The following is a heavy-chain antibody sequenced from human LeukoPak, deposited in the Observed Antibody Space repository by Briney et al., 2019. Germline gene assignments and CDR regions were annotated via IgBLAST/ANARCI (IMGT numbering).Heavy chain of an antibody. D-gene: IGHD1-26*01. CDR1: GYTFTSYG. V-gene: IGHV1-18*01. CDR2: ISAYNGNT. CDR3: ARDGIDSGSHPTVDY. Sequence: EASVKVSCTASGYTFTSYGISWVRQAPGQGLEWMGWISAYNGNTNYAQKLQGRVTMTTDTSTSTAYMELRSLRSDDTAVYYCARDGIDSGSHPTVDYWGQGTLVTVSS. J-gene: IGHJ4*02.